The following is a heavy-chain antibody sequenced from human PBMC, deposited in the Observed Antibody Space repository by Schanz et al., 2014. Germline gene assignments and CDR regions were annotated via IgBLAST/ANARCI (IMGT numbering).Heavy chain of an antibody. Sequence: QVQLVQSGAEVKKPGSSVKVSCKASRSTFSSYTISWVRQARGQGLEWVGMFIPILDVGNYAQKFQGRVTITRDTSASTADKELTSLRSEDTGVRFYARDLKVCARDVFHYCYCSMDVWGQGTTVTVSS. CDR2: FIPILDVG. CDR1: RSTFSSYT. V-gene: IGHV1-69*08. J-gene: IGHJ6*02. CDR3: ARDLKVCARDVFHYCYCSMDV.